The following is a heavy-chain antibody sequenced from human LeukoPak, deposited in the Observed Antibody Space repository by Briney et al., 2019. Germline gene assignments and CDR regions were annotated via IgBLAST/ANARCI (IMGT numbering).Heavy chain of an antibody. CDR1: GYSFTSYW. CDR2: IYPDDSDT. CDR3: ARPLYCGSTSCYYFDY. D-gene: IGHD2-2*01. J-gene: IGHJ4*02. Sequence: GESLKISCKGSGYSFTSYWIGWVRQMPGKGLEWMGIIYPDDSDTRYSPSFQGQVTISADKSISTAYLQWSSLKASDTAVYYCARPLYCGSTSCYYFDYWGQGTLVTVSS. V-gene: IGHV5-51*01.